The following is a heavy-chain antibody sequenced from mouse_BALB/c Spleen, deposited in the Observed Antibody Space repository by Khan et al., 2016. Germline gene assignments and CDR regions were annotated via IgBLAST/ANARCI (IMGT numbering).Heavy chain of an antibody. D-gene: IGHD1-1*01. CDR1: GYTFTSYT. J-gene: IGHJ3*01. V-gene: IGHV1-4*01. Sequence: QVQLQQSGAELARPGASVKMSCKASGYTFTSYTMHWVKQRPGQGLEWIGYINPSSGYTNYNQKFKDKATLTADKSSSTAYMQLSSLTSEDSAVSYCAREAYGAWFAYWGQGTLVTVYA. CDR3: AREAYGAWFAY. CDR2: INPSSGYT.